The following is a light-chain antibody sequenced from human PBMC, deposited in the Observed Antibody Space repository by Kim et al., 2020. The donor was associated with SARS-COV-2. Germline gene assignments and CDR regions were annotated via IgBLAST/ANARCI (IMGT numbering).Light chain of an antibody. CDR3: QQYYSYPRT. CDR1: QGISSY. CDR2: AAS. Sequence: ASTGDRVTITCRASQGISSYLAWYQQKPGKAPKLLIYAASTLQSGVPSRCSGSGSGTDFTLTISCLQSEDFATYYCQQYYSYPRTFSQGTKVDIK. J-gene: IGKJ1*01. V-gene: IGKV1-8*01.